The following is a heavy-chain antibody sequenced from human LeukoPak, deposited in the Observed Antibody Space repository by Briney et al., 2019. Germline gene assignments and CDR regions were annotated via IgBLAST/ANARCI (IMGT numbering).Heavy chain of an antibody. CDR1: GGTFSSYA. CDR2: IIPIFGTA. CDR3: ARYVSSPSSCCFDP. J-gene: IGHJ5*02. Sequence: SVKVSCKASGGTFSSYANSWVRQAPGQGLEWMGGIIPIFGTANYAQKFQGRVTITADKSTSTAYMELSSLRSEDTAVDYCARYVSSPSSCCFDPWGQETLVIVSS. V-gene: IGHV1-69*06. D-gene: IGHD2-2*01.